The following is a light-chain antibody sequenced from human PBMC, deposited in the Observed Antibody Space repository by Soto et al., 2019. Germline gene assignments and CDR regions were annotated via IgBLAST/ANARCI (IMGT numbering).Light chain of an antibody. CDR3: QQYNNWPQT. CDR2: GAS. CDR1: QSVSSK. V-gene: IGKV3-15*01. J-gene: IGKJ2*01. Sequence: ERVKTQSAVTLSVSPGERATLSCRASQSVSSKLAWYQQKPGRAPRLLIYGASTRATGIPARFSGSGSGTEFTLSISSLQSEDFAVYYCQQYNNWPQTFGQGTKVDIK.